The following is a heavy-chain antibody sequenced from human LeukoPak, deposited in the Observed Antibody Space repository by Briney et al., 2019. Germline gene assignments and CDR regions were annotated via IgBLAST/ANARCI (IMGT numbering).Heavy chain of an antibody. CDR3: AHKTGFDY. J-gene: IGHJ4*02. CDR1: GFSFSNAA. Sequence: PGGSLRLSCAASGFSFSNAAMSWVRQAPGKGQEWVSTIYDRGDPTYYADSVKGRFIISRDNSKNTLYLQMNSPRAEDSAVYYCAHKTGFDYWGQGTLVSVSS. CDR2: IYDRGDPT. V-gene: IGHV3-23*01.